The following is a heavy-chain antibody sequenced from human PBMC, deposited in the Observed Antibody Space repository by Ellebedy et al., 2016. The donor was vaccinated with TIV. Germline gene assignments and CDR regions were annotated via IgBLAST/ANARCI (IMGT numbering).Heavy chain of an antibody. CDR1: GFTFSSYA. J-gene: IGHJ4*02. D-gene: IGHD3-22*01. CDR3: AKGRGGGSDSSAPGYYFDY. CDR2: ISHTGSRT. Sequence: GESLKISCAASGFTFSSYAMSWVRQAPGKGLEWVSTISHTGSRTYYADSVEGRFTISRDNSKKTLYLQMNSLRAEDTAIYYCAKGRGGGSDSSAPGYYFDYWGLGTLVTVSS. V-gene: IGHV3-23*01.